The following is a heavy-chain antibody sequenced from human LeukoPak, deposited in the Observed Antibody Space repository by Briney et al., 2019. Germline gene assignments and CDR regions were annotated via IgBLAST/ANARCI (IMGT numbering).Heavy chain of an antibody. CDR3: ASKQYESTGVFDY. D-gene: IGHD3-22*01. Sequence: GSLRLSCAASGFTFSSYAMSWVRQPPGKGLEWIGEIYHSGSSNHNPSLKSRVNVSVDKSKNQFSLKLSSVTAADTAVYYCASKQYESTGVFDYWGQGTLVTVSS. V-gene: IGHV4-4*02. CDR1: GFTFSSYAM. J-gene: IGHJ4*02. CDR2: IYHSGSS.